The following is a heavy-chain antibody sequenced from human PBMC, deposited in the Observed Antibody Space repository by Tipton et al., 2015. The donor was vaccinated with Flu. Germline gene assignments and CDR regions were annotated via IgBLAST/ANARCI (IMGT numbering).Heavy chain of an antibody. CDR3: ARGRLRMVGTTSPGGAFGYSYLGMDV. J-gene: IGHJ6*02. D-gene: IGHD1-26*01. CDR1: GGTFSNSF. CDR2: IIPVFGIA. V-gene: IGHV1-69*17. Sequence: QLVQSGAEVKKPGSSVKVSCKASGGTFSNSFIIWVRQAPGQGLEWMGGIIPVFGIANYAQKFQGRVTITADKSTSTAYMELSSLKSEDTAVYYCARGRLRMVGTTSPGGAFGYSYLGMDVWGQGTTVTVSS.